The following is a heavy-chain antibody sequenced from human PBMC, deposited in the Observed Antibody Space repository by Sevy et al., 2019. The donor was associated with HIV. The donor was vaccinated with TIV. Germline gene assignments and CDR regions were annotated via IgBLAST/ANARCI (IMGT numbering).Heavy chain of an antibody. CDR1: GGTFSSYA. CDR3: AREPGIASADYFDY. V-gene: IGHV1-69*13. D-gene: IGHD6-25*01. CDR2: IIPIFGTA. Sequence: ASVKVSCKASGGTFSSYASSWVRQAPGQGLEWMGGIIPIFGTANYAQKFQGRVTITADESTSTAYMGLSSLRSEDTAVYYCAREPGIASADYFDYWGQGTLVTVSS. J-gene: IGHJ4*02.